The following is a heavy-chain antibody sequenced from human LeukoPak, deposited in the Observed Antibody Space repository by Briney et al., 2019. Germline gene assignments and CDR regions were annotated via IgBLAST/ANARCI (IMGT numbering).Heavy chain of an antibody. D-gene: IGHD6-19*01. CDR2: IYTGGST. J-gene: IGHJ4*02. V-gene: IGHV4-61*02. CDR3: ARDPVAVADTEVDY. Sequence: TSETLSLTCTVSGGSISSGSYYWSWIRQPAGKGLEWIGRIYTGGSTNYNPSLKSRVTISVDTSKNQFSLKLSSVTAADTAVYYCARDPVAVADTEVDYWGQGTLVTVSS. CDR1: GGSISSGSYY.